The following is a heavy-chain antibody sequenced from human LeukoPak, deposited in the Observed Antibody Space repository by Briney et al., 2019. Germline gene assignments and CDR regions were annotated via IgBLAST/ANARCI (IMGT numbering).Heavy chain of an antibody. V-gene: IGHV4-59*01. CDR1: GDSINNYY. J-gene: IGHJ4*02. CDR2: IFYSGGT. D-gene: IGHD3-16*01. CDR3: AKDWGLRLGELPMYYFDY. Sequence: PSETLSLTCTVSGDSINNYYWSWVRQPPGKGLEGIGYIFYSGGTKYNPSLKSRVAISIAMSKNQFSLNLNSVTAADTAVYYCAKDWGLRLGELPMYYFDYWGQGTLVTVSS.